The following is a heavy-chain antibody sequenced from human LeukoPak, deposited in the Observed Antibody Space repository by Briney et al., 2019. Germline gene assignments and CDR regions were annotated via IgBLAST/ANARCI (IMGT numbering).Heavy chain of an antibody. D-gene: IGHD3-22*01. V-gene: IGHV3-53*01. CDR1: GFSVSSNY. Sequence: GGSLRLSCAASGFSVSSNYMSWVRQAPGKGREWVSVIYSGGSTYYADSVKGRFTISRDSSKNTLYLQMNSLRAEDTAVYYCARDYDSSGYHYWYFDLWGRGTLVTVSS. CDR3: ARDYDSSGYHYWYFDL. J-gene: IGHJ2*01. CDR2: IYSGGST.